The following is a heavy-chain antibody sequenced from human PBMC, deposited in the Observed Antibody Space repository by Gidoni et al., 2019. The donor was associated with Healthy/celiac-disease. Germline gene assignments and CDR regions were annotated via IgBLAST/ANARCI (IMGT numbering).Heavy chain of an antibody. CDR2: ISAYNGNT. Sequence: QVQLVQSGAEVKTPGASVKVSCKASGYPFTSYGISWVRQAPGQGLWWMGWISAYNGNTNYAQKLQGRVTMTTDTSTSTDYRELRSLRSDDTAVYYCARGPGHRDYYYYYMDVWGKGTTVTVSS. J-gene: IGHJ6*03. CDR3: ARGPGHRDYYYYYMDV. V-gene: IGHV1-18*01. CDR1: GYPFTSYG.